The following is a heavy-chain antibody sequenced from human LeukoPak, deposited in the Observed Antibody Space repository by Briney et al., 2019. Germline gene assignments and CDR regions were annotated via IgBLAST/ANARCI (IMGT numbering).Heavy chain of an antibody. CDR1: GFTFSSYA. CDR2: ISGSGGST. J-gene: IGHJ4*02. V-gene: IGHV3-23*01. CDR3: ARGVDYYDSSGYFDY. Sequence: GGSLRLSCAASGFTFSSYAMSWVRQAPGKGLGWVSAISGSGGSTYYADSVKGRFTISRDNSKNTLYLQMNSLRAEDTAVYYCARGVDYYDSSGYFDYWGQGTLVTVSS. D-gene: IGHD3-22*01.